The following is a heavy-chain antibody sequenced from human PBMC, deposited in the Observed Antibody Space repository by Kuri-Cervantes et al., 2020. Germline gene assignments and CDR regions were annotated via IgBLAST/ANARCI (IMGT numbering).Heavy chain of an antibody. D-gene: IGHD2-2*01. CDR2: INTNTGNP. CDR3: ARDRRNYCSSTSCYAYFGY. J-gene: IGHJ4*02. Sequence: ASVKVSCKASGYTFTSYAMNWVRQAPGQGLGWMGWINTNTGNPTYAQGFTGRFVFSLDTSVSTAYLQFSSLKAEDTAVYYCARDRRNYCSSTSCYAYFGYWGQGTLVTDSS. CDR1: GYTFTSYA. V-gene: IGHV7-4-1*02.